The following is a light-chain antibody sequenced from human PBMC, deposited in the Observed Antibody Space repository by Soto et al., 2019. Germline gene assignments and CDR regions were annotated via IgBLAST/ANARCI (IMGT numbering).Light chain of an antibody. CDR1: QRVSSIY. CDR3: QQYGSSRWT. CDR2: GAS. Sequence: EIVLTQSPGTLSLSPGERATLSCRASQRVSSIYLAWYQQKPGQAPRLLIYGASSRAPGIPDRFSGSGSGTDFTLTISSREPEDVAVYYYQQYGSSRWTFGQGTKVEI. V-gene: IGKV3-20*01. J-gene: IGKJ1*01.